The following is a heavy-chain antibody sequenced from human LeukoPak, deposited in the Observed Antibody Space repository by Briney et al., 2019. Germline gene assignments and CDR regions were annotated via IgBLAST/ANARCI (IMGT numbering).Heavy chain of an antibody. Sequence: SGGSLRLSCAASGFTFSSYEMKWVRQAPGKGLEWVSYISSSGSAIYYADSVKGRFTISRDNAKNSLYLQMNSLRAEDTAVYYCARLLPGFPDYWGQGTLVTVP. CDR1: GFTFSSYE. J-gene: IGHJ4*02. CDR3: ARLLPGFPDY. CDR2: ISSSGSAI. V-gene: IGHV3-48*03.